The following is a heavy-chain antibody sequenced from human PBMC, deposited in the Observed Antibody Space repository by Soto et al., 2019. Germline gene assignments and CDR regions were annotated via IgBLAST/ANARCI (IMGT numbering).Heavy chain of an antibody. V-gene: IGHV1-46*01. CDR2: INPSGGST. CDR1: GYTFTSYY. J-gene: IGHJ2*01. D-gene: IGHD6-13*01. Sequence: QVQLVQSGAEVKKPGASVKVSCKASGYTFTSYYMHWVRQAPGQGLEWMGIINPSGGSTSYAQKFQGRVTMTRDTSTSPVYMELSSLRSEDTAVYYCARPSSSSSWYAHWYFDLWGRGTLVTVSS. CDR3: ARPSSSSSWYAHWYFDL.